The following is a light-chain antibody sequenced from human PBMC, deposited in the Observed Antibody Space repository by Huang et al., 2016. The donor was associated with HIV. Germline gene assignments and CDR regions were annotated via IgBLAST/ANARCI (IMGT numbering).Light chain of an antibody. J-gene: IGKJ5*01. V-gene: IGKV4-1*01. Sequence: DIVMTQSPGSLTVSLGERASINCTSSQPLLSTANNKSYLAWYQQKPRQPPKALIYWASNRESGVPERFSGSGSGTDFTLTISSLQAEDVALYYCQQYYSVSITFGQGTRVEI. CDR1: QPLLSTANNKSY. CDR3: QQYYSVSIT. CDR2: WAS.